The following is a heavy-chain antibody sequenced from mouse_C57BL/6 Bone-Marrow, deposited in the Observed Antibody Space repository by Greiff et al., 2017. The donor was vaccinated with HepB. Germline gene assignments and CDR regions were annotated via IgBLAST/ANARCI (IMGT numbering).Heavy chain of an antibody. D-gene: IGHD2-3*01. CDR3: ARYRYDGYPFYAMDY. CDR2: IDPEDGET. V-gene: IGHV14-2*01. J-gene: IGHJ4*01. Sequence: EVQLVESGAELVKPGASVKLSCTASGFNIKDYYMHWVKQRTEQGLEWIGRIDPEDGETKYAPKFQGKATITADTSSNTAYLQLSSLTSEDTAVYYCARYRYDGYPFYAMDYWGQGTSVTVSS. CDR1: GFNIKDYY.